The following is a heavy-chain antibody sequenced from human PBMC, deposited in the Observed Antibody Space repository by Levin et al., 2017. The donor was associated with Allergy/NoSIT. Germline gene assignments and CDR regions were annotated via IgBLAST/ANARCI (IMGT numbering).Heavy chain of an antibody. J-gene: IGHJ4*02. Sequence: GESLKISCKGSGYSFTSYWIGWVRQMPGKGLEWMGIIYPGDSDTRYSPSFQGQVTISADKSISTAYLQWSSLKASDTAMYYCARTSDYDILTGYNYFDYWGQGTLVTVSS. CDR3: ARTSDYDILTGYNYFDY. D-gene: IGHD3-9*01. CDR1: GYSFTSYW. CDR2: IYPGDSDT. V-gene: IGHV5-51*01.